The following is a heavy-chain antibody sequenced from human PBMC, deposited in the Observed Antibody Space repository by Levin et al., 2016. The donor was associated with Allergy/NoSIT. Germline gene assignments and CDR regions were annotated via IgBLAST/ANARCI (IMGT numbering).Heavy chain of an antibody. V-gene: IGHV3-30-3*01. D-gene: IGHD4-23*01. CDR2: ISYDGSNK. Sequence: VRQAPGKGLEWVAVISYDGSNKYYADSVKGRFTISRDNSKNTLYLQMNSLRAEDTAVYYCASENDYGGAAAPFDYWGQGTLVTVSS. CDR3: ASENDYGGAAAPFDY. J-gene: IGHJ4*02.